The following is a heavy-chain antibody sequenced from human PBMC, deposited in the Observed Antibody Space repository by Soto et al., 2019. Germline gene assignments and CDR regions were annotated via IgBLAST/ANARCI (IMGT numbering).Heavy chain of an antibody. CDR1: GGSISSSSYY. V-gene: IGHV4-39*01. D-gene: IGHD3-9*01. CDR3: ARGGVLRYFDWLSRYGMDV. Sequence: SETLSLTCTVSGGSISSSSYYWGWIRQPPGKGLEWIGSIYYSGYTYYNPSLKSRVTISVDTSKNQFSLKLSSVTAADTAVYYCARGGVLRYFDWLSRYGMDVWGQGTTVTVSS. CDR2: IYYSGYT. J-gene: IGHJ6*02.